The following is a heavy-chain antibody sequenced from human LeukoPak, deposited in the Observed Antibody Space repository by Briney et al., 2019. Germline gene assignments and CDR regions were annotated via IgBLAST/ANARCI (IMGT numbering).Heavy chain of an antibody. CDR1: GVSISPYY. Sequence: KPSETLSLTCTVSGVSISPYYWTWIRQSPGQGLEFVGRIHSGVTTNNTPSLARRVNVSVDTSNNQVSLRLSSVTAADTAVYYCARDSPHGYTLGHRYYFMDVWGKGTTVTVS. D-gene: IGHD1-1*01. V-gene: IGHV4-4*07. CDR2: IHSGVTT. J-gene: IGHJ6*03. CDR3: ARDSPHGYTLGHRYYFMDV.